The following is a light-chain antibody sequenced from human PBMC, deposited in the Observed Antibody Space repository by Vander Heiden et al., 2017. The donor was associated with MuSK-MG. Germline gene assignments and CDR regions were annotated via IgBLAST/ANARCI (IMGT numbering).Light chain of an antibody. CDR2: KAS. Sequence: DIQMTQSPSTLSASVGDRVTITCRASQSISSWLAWYQQKPGKAPKLLIYKASSLESGVPSRFRGSGSGTEFTLTISSLQPDHFATYYCHQYNSYSYTFGQGTKLEIK. V-gene: IGKV1-5*03. J-gene: IGKJ2*01. CDR3: HQYNSYSYT. CDR1: QSISSW.